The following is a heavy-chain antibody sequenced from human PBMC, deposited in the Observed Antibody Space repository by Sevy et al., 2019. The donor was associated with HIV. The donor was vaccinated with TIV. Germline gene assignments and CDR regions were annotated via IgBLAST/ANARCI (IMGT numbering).Heavy chain of an antibody. CDR1: EFTFSSHT. CDR2: ISSSSSTI. V-gene: IGHV3-48*02. CDR3: ARELASGGWRGFGVVYNGMDV. J-gene: IGHJ6*02. Sequence: GGSLRLSCAAFEFTFSSHTMNWVRQAPGKGLEWISYISSSSSTIYYADSVKGRFTSSRDNARNSLYLQMSSRRDEDTAIYYCARELASGGWRGFGVVYNGMDVWGQGTTVTVSS. D-gene: IGHD3-3*01.